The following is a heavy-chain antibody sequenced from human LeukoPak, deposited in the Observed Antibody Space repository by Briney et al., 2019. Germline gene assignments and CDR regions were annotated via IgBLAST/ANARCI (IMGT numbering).Heavy chain of an antibody. Sequence: GGSLRLSCAASGFTFSNYWMHWVRQAPGRGLEWVSRINERATIISYADSVKGRFTISRENARNTLYLQMNSLTAEDTAVYYCVRDLILVWTPGDDFDHWGQGTLVTVSS. D-gene: IGHD3-16*01. CDR1: GFTFSNYW. V-gene: IGHV3-74*01. J-gene: IGHJ4*02. CDR3: VRDLILVWTPGDDFDH. CDR2: INERATII.